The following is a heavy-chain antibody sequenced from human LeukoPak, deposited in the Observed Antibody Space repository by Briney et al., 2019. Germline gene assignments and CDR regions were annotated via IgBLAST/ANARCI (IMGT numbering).Heavy chain of an antibody. CDR2: INPSGGST. D-gene: IGHD2-21*02. V-gene: IGHV1-46*01. Sequence: VASVKVSCKASGYTFTGYYMHWVRQAPGQGLEWMGIINPSGGSTSYAQKFQGRVTTTRDTSTSTVYMELSSLRSEDTAVYYCARVSNCGGDCQTNYYYYGMDVWGQGTTVTVSS. CDR1: GYTFTGYY. J-gene: IGHJ6*02. CDR3: ARVSNCGGDCQTNYYYYGMDV.